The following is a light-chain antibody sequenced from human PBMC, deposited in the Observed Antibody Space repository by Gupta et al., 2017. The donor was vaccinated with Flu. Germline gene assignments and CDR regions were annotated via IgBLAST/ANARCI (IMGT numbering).Light chain of an antibody. V-gene: IGLV1-47*01. CDR2: KNN. CDR1: TSNIGGNS. J-gene: IGLJ3*02. Sequence: SVLTQPPSVSGPPCQRVTISCAGSTSNIGGNSVYWYQQLPGTAPKALIYKNNQRPSGVPDRFSGSKSGTSASLAISGLRSEDEATYYCTTWDDTLSGPVFGGGTTLTVL. CDR3: TTWDDTLSGPV.